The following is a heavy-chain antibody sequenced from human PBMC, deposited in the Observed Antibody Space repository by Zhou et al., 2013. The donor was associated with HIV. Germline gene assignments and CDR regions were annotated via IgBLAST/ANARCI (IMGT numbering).Heavy chain of an antibody. CDR1: GYSIISYG. V-gene: IGHV1-18*01. Sequence: QVHLVQSGAEVKKPGASVKVSCKAFGYSIISYGIGWVRQAPGQGLEWMGWINPYNDYTNYATKFQGRVIMTTDTSTNTAYLELGSLTHDDTAIYFCARDTSIVRATSAIRFGFDNWGQGTVVTVSS. CDR3: ARDTSIVRATSAIRFGFDN. D-gene: IGHD2-21*01. CDR2: INPYNDYT. J-gene: IGHJ4*02.